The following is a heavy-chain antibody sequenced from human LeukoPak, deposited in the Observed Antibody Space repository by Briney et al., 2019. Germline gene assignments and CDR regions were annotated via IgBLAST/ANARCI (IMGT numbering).Heavy chain of an antibody. Sequence: GGSLRLSCAASRFTFSSYSMNWVRQAPGKGLEWVSSISSSSSYIYYADSVKGRFTISRDNAKNSLYLQMNSLRAEDTAVYYCAKDPIGRLERGNYFDYWGQGTLVTVSS. J-gene: IGHJ4*02. D-gene: IGHD3-10*01. CDR2: ISSSSSYI. CDR3: AKDPIGRLERGNYFDY. CDR1: RFTFSSYS. V-gene: IGHV3-21*01.